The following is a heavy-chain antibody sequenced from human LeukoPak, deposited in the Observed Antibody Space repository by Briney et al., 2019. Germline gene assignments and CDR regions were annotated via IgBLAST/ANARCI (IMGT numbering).Heavy chain of an antibody. D-gene: IGHD2/OR15-2a*01. J-gene: IGHJ4*02. CDR2: TYYRYKWNN. CDR1: GDSVTGNSAVA. CDR3: ARGRNSGFDY. Sequence: SQTLSLTCAISGDSVTGNSAVAWNWLRQSPTRGLEWLGRTYYRYKWNNDYAVSVKSRITINPDTSKNQFSLHLNSVTPEDTAVYYCARGRNSGFDYWGQGTLVTVSS. V-gene: IGHV6-1*01.